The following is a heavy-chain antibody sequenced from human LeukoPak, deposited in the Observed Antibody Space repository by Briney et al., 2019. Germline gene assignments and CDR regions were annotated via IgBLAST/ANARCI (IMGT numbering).Heavy chain of an antibody. V-gene: IGHV3-30*02. CDR2: IRDDGSNK. CDR1: XXXFSXYG. Sequence: GGSLRLSCXXXXXXFSXYGMHWVRQAPGKGLEWVAFIRDDGSNKDYADSVKGRFTISRDNSKNTLNLQMNSLRAEDTAVYYCAKVLHYYYGSGEGGDYWGQGTLVTVSS. CDR3: AKVLHYYYGSGEGGDY. J-gene: IGHJ4*02. D-gene: IGHD3-10*01.